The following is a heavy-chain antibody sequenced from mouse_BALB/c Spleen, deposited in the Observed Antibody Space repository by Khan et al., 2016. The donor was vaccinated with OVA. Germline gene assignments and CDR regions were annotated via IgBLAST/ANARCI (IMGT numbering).Heavy chain of an antibody. J-gene: IGHJ3*01. D-gene: IGHD1-1*01. V-gene: IGHV5-4*02. CDR2: ISDGGSYT. Sequence: EVELVESGGGLVKPGGSLKLSCAASGFTFSDYYMYWVRQTPEKRLEWVATISDGGSYTYYPDSVKGRFTISRDNAKNNLYLKMSSLKSEDTAMYYCSRAGYCGFAYWGQGTLVTVSA. CDR1: GFTFSDYY. CDR3: SRAGYCGFAY.